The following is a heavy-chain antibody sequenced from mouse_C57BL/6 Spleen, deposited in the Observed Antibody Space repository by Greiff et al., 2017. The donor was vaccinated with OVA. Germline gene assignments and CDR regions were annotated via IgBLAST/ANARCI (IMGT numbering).Heavy chain of an antibody. V-gene: IGHV1-52*01. CDR1: GYTFTSYW. J-gene: IGHJ3*01. CDR2: IDPSDSET. Sequence: VQLQQPGAELVRPGSSVKLSCKASGYTFTSYWMHWVEQRPIQGLEWIGNIDPSDSETHYNQKFKDKATLTVDKSSSTVYMQLSSLTSEDSAVYYCARGGSWFAYWGQGTLVTVSA. CDR3: ARGGSWFAY.